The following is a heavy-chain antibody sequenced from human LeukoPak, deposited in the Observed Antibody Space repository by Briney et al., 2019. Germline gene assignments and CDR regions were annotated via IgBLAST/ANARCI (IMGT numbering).Heavy chain of an antibody. J-gene: IGHJ5*02. CDR3: ASGGYCSNTGRYPNWFDP. D-gene: IGHD2-2*01. Sequence: SETLSLTCTVSGGSISSGSYYWSWIRQPAGKGLEWIGRIYASGSTNYNPSLKSRVTISLDTSKNQFSLKLSSVTAADTAVYYCASGGYCSNTGRYPNWFDPWGQGTLVTVSS. CDR1: GGSISSGSYY. V-gene: IGHV4-61*02. CDR2: IYASGST.